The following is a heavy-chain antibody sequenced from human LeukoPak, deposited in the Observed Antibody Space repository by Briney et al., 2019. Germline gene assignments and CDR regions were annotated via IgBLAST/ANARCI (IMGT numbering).Heavy chain of an antibody. CDR2: ISYDGSKK. D-gene: IGHD5-24*01. J-gene: IGHJ6*02. CDR1: GFTFNSYG. CDR3: AKDRRYNRGQYDTSDSSRRGLYYGMDV. Sequence: GGSLRLSCAASGFTFNSYGMHWVRQAPGKGLEWVAVISYDGSKKYYADSVKGRFTNSRDNSENTLYLQVNSLRAEDTALYYCAKDRRYNRGQYDTSDSSRRGLYYGMDVWGQGTTVTVSS. V-gene: IGHV3-30*18.